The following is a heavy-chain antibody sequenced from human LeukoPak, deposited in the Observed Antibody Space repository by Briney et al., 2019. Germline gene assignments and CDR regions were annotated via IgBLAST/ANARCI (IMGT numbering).Heavy chain of an antibody. CDR3: ARGAASYYYGSGSFIDY. V-gene: IGHV3-20*04. Sequence: GGSLRLTCAASGFTFDDYGMSWVGQAPGKGLEWVSGINWNGGSTGYADSVKGRFTISRDNAKNSLYLQMNSLRAEDTALYYCARGAASYYYGSGSFIDYWGPGTLVTVSS. CDR1: GFTFDDYG. CDR2: INWNGGST. J-gene: IGHJ4*02. D-gene: IGHD3-10*01.